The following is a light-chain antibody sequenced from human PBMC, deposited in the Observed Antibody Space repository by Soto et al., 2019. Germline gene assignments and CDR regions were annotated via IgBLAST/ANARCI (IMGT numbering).Light chain of an antibody. Sequence: DIQMTQSPSTLSASVGDRVTLTCRASQSVSSWLAWYQQKPGKAPKLLIYDASTLETGVPSRFSGSGSQTEFTLTITSLQPDDFATYFCQQSNTVGITFGRGTTVDV. CDR2: DAS. J-gene: IGKJ3*01. V-gene: IGKV1-5*01. CDR3: QQSNTVGIT. CDR1: QSVSSW.